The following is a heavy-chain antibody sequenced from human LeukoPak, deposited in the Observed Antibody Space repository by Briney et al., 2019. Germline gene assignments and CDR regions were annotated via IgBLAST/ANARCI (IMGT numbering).Heavy chain of an antibody. D-gene: IGHD2/OR15-2a*01. Sequence: LEWMGRVDPEDGGTIYAEKFQGRVTMTADTSTDTAYMELSSLRSEDTAVYYCATQTYFSWGQGTLVTVSS. V-gene: IGHV1-69-2*01. CDR3: ATQTYFS. CDR2: VDPEDGGT. J-gene: IGHJ4*02.